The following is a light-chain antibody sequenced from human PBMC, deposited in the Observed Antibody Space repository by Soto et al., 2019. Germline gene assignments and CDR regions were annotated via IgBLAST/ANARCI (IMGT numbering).Light chain of an antibody. Sequence: PSSLSASVGDRVTITCRASQSISSYLNWYQQKPGKAPKLLIYAASSLQSGVPSRFSGGGSGTDFTLTISSLQPEDVATYYCQKYNSAPHTFGQGTKVDIK. CDR3: QKYNSAPHT. CDR1: QSISSY. CDR2: AAS. J-gene: IGKJ1*01. V-gene: IGKV1-39*01.